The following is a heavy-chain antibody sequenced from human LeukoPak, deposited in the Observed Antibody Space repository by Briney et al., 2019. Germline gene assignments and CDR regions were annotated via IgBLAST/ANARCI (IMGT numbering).Heavy chain of an antibody. D-gene: IGHD1-26*01. CDR2: ISAYNGNT. Sequence: GASVKVSCKASGYTFTSYDINWVRQAPGQGLEWMGWISAYNGNTNYAQKLQGRVTMTTDTSTSTAYMELRSLRSDDTAVYYCAREPLPHFSGSYPNTFEYFQHWGQGTLVTVSS. J-gene: IGHJ1*01. CDR1: GYTFTSYD. V-gene: IGHV1-18*01. CDR3: AREPLPHFSGSYPNTFEYFQH.